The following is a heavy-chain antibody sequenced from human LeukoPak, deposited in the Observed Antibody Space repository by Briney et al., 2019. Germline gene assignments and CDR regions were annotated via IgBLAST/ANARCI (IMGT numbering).Heavy chain of an antibody. CDR3: AREFEYRTSGAGY. CDR1: GFTFSSYI. J-gene: IGHJ4*02. CDR2: MSINSGLK. V-gene: IGHV3-21*01. Sequence: PGGSLRLSCAASGFTFSSYIMNWVRQAPGKGLEWVSSMSINSGLKYHADSVKGRFTISRDNAKNSLYLQMNSLRAEDTAVYYCAREFEYRTSGAGYWGQGTLVTVSS. D-gene: IGHD6-6*01.